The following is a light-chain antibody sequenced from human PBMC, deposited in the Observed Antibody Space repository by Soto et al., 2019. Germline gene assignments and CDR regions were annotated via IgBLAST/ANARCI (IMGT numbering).Light chain of an antibody. V-gene: IGLV2-14*01. CDR2: DVS. Sequence: QSALTQPASVSGSPGQSITISCTGTSSDVGGYNYVSWYQQQPGKAPKLLIYDVSNRPSGVSNRFSGSKSGNTASLTISGVHAADEAADYCSSYTSSSSLYVFGTGTKLTVL. CDR1: SSDVGGYNY. J-gene: IGLJ1*01. CDR3: SSYTSSSSLYV.